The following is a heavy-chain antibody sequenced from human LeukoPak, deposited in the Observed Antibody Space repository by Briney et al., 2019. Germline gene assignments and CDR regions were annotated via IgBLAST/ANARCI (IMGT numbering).Heavy chain of an antibody. V-gene: IGHV1-8*03. Sequence: ASVKVSCKASGYTFTSYDINWVRQATGQGLEWMGWMNPNSGNTGYAQKFQGRVTITRNTSISTAYMELSSLRSEDTAVYYCARDSARGGASSGDFDSWGQGALVTVSS. CDR1: GYTFTSYD. J-gene: IGHJ4*02. CDR3: ARDSARGGASSGDFDS. CDR2: MNPNSGNT. D-gene: IGHD3-10*01.